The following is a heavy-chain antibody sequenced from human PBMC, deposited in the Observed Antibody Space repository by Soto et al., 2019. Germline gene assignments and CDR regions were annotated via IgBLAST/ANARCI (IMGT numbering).Heavy chain of an antibody. Sequence: EVQLLESGGGLVQPGGSLRLSCSTSGFTFNKYGMSWVRQAPGKGLEWVAGISDSGANTHYLDSVRGRFAISRDNSRSTMYLQMNSLRVDATAAYYCTRRLDGESGYFFEYWGQGALVTVSS. CDR3: TRRLDGESGYFFEY. CDR1: GFTFNKYG. D-gene: IGHD4-17*01. J-gene: IGHJ4*02. V-gene: IGHV3-23*01. CDR2: ISDSGANT.